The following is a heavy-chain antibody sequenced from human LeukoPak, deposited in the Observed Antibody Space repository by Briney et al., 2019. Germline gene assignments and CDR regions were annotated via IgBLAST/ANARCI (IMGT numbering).Heavy chain of an antibody. J-gene: IGHJ4*02. D-gene: IGHD1-26*01. Sequence: AGGSLRLSCAASGFTFSGSAMHWVRQAPGKGLEWVSSISSSSSYIYYADSVKGRFTISRDNAKNSLYLQMNSLRAGDTALYYCARDEEGGSYPLDYWGQGTLVTVSS. V-gene: IGHV3-21*04. CDR2: ISSSSSYI. CDR3: ARDEEGGSYPLDY. CDR1: GFTFSGSA.